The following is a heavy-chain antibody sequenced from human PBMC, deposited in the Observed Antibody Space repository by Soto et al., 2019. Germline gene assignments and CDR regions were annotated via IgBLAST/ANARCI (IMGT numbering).Heavy chain of an antibody. CDR2: INSDGSST. CDR3: ARGDEALIAGAAG. Sequence: GSLRLSCAASGFTFSSYWMHWVRQAPGKGLVWVSRINSDGSSTSYADSVKGRFTISRDNSKNTLYLRMNSLRAEDTAVYYCARGDEALIAGAAGWGQGTLVTVSS. V-gene: IGHV3-74*01. CDR1: GFTFSSYW. D-gene: IGHD6-13*01. J-gene: IGHJ1*01.